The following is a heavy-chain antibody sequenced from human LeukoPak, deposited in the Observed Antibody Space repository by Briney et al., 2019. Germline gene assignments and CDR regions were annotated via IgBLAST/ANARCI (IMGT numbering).Heavy chain of an antibody. Sequence: SGTLSLTCTVSGDSINSLDLWSWVRQPPGKGLEWIGEMYLSGTTRSNPSVKSRVTISIDKSKNQFFLNLSSVTAADTAVYYCAGLVGRYSSGLYYYYFDYWGQGTLVTVSS. D-gene: IGHD3-22*01. CDR3: AGLVGRYSSGLYYYYFDY. J-gene: IGHJ4*02. V-gene: IGHV4-4*02. CDR2: MYLSGTT. CDR1: GDSINSLDL.